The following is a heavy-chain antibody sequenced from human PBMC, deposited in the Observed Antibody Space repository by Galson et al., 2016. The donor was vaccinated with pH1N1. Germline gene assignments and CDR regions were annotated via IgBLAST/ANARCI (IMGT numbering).Heavy chain of an antibody. V-gene: IGHV2-5*02. J-gene: IGHJ4*02. CDR3: AHLYYYDTSGFYRYFDY. Sequence: PALVTPTQTLTLTCIFSGFSITNRGEAVGWIRQPPGKALEWLALVYWDDDKFYSRSLQSRLTITKDTSKNQVVLRMTNMDPVDTGTYYCAHLYYYDTSGFYRYFDYWGQVILVTVSS. D-gene: IGHD3-22*01. CDR1: GFSITNRGEA. CDR2: VYWDDDK.